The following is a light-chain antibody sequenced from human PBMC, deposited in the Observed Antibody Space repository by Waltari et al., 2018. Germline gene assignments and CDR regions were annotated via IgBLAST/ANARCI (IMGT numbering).Light chain of an antibody. CDR3: QQYGSSPPWT. J-gene: IGKJ1*01. CDR2: GAS. Sequence: EIVLTQSPGTLSLSPGGRATLSCRASQSVSSSYLAWYQKKPGQAPRLLIYGASSRATGIPDRFSGSGSGTDFTLTISRLEPEDFAVYYCQQYGSSPPWTFGQGTKVEIK. CDR1: QSVSSSY. V-gene: IGKV3-20*01.